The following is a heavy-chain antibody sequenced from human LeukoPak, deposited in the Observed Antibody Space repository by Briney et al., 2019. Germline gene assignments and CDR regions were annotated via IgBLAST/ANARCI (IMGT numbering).Heavy chain of an antibody. CDR2: ISGSGGST. Sequence: GGSLRLSCAASGFTFSSYAMSWVRQAPGKGLEWVSAISGSGGSTYYADSVKGRFTISRDNSKSTLYLQMNSLRAEDTAVYYCAKDRAAYSSGWPSTSWGQGPLVTVSS. CDR1: GFTFSSYA. D-gene: IGHD6-19*01. CDR3: AKDRAAYSSGWPSTS. J-gene: IGHJ5*02. V-gene: IGHV3-23*01.